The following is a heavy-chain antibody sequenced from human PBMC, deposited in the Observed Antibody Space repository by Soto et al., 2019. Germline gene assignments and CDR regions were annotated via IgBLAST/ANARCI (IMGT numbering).Heavy chain of an antibody. J-gene: IGHJ3*02. CDR2: ISYDGSNK. CDR3: ARDPEGIAVATPGAFDI. CDR1: GFTFSSYA. D-gene: IGHD6-19*01. Sequence: GGSLRLSCAASGFTFSSYAMHWVRQAPGKGLEWVAVISYDGSNKYYADSVKGRFTISRDNSKNTLYLQMNSLRAEDTAVYYCARDPEGIAVATPGAFDIWGQGTMVTVSS. V-gene: IGHV3-30-3*01.